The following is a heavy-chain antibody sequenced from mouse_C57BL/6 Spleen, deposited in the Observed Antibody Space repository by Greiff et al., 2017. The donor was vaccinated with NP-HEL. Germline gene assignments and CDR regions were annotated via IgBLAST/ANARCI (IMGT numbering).Heavy chain of an antibody. D-gene: IGHD2-4*01. V-gene: IGHV5-6*01. Sequence: EVQLVESGGDLVKPGGSLKLSCAASGFTFSSYGMSWVRQTPDKRLEWVATLSSGGSYTYYPDSVKGRFTISRDNAKNTLYLQMSSLKSEDTAMYYCARHDYGYAMDYWGQGTSVTVSS. CDR1: GFTFSSYG. CDR3: ARHDYGYAMDY. CDR2: LSSGGSYT. J-gene: IGHJ4*01.